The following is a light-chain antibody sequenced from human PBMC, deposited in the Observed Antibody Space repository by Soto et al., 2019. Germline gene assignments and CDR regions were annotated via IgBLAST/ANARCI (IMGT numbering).Light chain of an antibody. CDR1: QSVSSSY. Sequence: EIVMTQSPATLSLSPGERATLSCRASQSVSSSYLAWYQQKPGQAPRLLIYGASSRATGIPDRFSGSGSGTDFTLTISRLEPEDFAVYSCHQYGSSPRTFGQGTKVDIK. V-gene: IGKV3-20*01. J-gene: IGKJ1*01. CDR3: HQYGSSPRT. CDR2: GAS.